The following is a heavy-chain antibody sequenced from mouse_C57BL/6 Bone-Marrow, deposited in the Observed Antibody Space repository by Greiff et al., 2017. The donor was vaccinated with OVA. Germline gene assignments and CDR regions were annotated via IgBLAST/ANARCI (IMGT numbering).Heavy chain of an antibody. D-gene: IGHD1-1*01. V-gene: IGHV1-81*01. Sequence: VKLVESGAELARPGASVKLSCKASGYTFTSYGISWVKQRTGQGLEWIGEIYPRSGNTYYNEKFKGKATLTADKSSSTAYMELRSLTSEDSAVYFCARRHHYYGSSYPLYFDYWGQGTTLTVSS. CDR1: GYTFTSYG. J-gene: IGHJ2*01. CDR3: ARRHHYYGSSYPLYFDY. CDR2: IYPRSGNT.